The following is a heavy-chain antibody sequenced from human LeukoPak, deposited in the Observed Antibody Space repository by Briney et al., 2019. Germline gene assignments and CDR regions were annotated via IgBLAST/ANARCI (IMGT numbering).Heavy chain of an antibody. CDR2: IYYSGST. J-gene: IGHJ4*02. CDR3: ARVYDSSGYYLWYYFDY. D-gene: IGHD3-22*01. CDR1: GGSISSSSYY. Sequence: SETLPLTCTVSGGSISSSSYYWGWIRQPPGKGLEWIGSIYYSGSTYYNPSLKSRVTISVDTSKNQFSLKLSSVTAADTAVYYCARVYDSSGYYLWYYFDYWGQGTLVTVSS. V-gene: IGHV4-39*07.